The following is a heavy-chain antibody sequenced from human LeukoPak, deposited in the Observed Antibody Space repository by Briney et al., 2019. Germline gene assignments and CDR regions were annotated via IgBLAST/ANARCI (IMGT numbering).Heavy chain of an antibody. CDR1: GFTFSSYS. CDR2: ISSSSSTI. D-gene: IGHD6-13*01. Sequence: GGSLRLSCAASGFTFSSYSMNWVRQAPGKGLEWVSYISSSSSTIYYADSVKGRFTISRDNAKNSLYLQMNSLRAEDTAVYYCARVPCSSTLGAFDIWGQGTMVTVSS. V-gene: IGHV3-48*04. J-gene: IGHJ3*02. CDR3: ARVPCSSTLGAFDI.